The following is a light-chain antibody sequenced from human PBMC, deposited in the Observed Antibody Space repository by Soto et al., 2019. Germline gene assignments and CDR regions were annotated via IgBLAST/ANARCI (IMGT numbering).Light chain of an antibody. CDR1: ENVGTN. Sequence: IVMTQSPATLSVSPRDDVTLSCRASENVGTNLAWYQQKPGQAPRLLRYGSSTRATGIPATFSGSGSGTEFTLTISSLQSEESAIYYCQQYNNWGLSFGGGTKVEIK. CDR2: GSS. J-gene: IGKJ4*01. CDR3: QQYNNWGLS. V-gene: IGKV3D-15*01.